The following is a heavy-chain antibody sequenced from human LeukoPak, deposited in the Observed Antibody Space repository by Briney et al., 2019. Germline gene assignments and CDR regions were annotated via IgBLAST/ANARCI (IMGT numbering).Heavy chain of an antibody. CDR2: IRYDGSNK. CDR3: AKDRLAVLSIVVVPAAIYDY. CDR1: GFTFSSYG. Sequence: GGSLRLSCAASGFTFSSYGMHWVRQAPGKGLEWVAFIRYDGSNKYYADSVKGRFTISRDNSKNTLYLQMNSLRAEDTAVYYCAKDRLAVLSIVVVPAAIYDYWGQGTLVTVSS. V-gene: IGHV3-30*02. J-gene: IGHJ4*02. D-gene: IGHD2-2*02.